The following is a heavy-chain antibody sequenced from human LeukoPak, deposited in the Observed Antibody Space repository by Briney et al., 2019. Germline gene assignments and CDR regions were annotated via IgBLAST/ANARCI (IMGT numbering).Heavy chain of an antibody. CDR3: ARDTANYYYDSSGYYFDY. D-gene: IGHD3-22*01. Sequence: ASVKVSCKASGYRFTSYGISWVRQAPGQGLEWMGGISAYNGNPNYAQKLQGRVTMTTDTSTSTAYMELRSLRSEDTAVYYCARDTANYYYDSSGYYFDYWGQGTLVTVSS. CDR2: ISAYNGNP. V-gene: IGHV1-18*01. CDR1: GYRFTSYG. J-gene: IGHJ4*02.